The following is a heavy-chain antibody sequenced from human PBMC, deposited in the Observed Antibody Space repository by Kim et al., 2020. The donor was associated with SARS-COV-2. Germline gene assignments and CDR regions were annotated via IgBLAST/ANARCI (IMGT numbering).Heavy chain of an antibody. V-gene: IGHV1-46*01. J-gene: IGHJ4*02. CDR2: INPSGGST. CDR3: AREWSIAVAGTLAYFDY. CDR1: GYTFTSYY. Sequence: ASVKVSCKASGYTFTSYYMHWVRQAPGQGLEWMGIINPSGGSTSYAQKFQGRVTMTRDTSTSTVYMELSSLRSEDTAVYYCAREWSIAVAGTLAYFDYWGQGTLVTVSS. D-gene: IGHD6-19*01.